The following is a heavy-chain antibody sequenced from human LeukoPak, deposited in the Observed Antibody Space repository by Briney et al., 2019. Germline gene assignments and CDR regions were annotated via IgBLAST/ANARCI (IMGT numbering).Heavy chain of an antibody. D-gene: IGHD2-21*02. Sequence: SGPTLVNPTQTLTLTCTFSGFSLTTRGVGVGWIRQPPGKALEWLALLYWNDEKRYSPSLQSRLTITKDTSKSQVVLTMTNADPVDTATYYCARRRPPSDGDWFDPWGQGTLVTVSS. CDR1: GFSLTTRGVG. V-gene: IGHV2-5*01. CDR2: LYWNDEK. J-gene: IGHJ5*02. CDR3: ARRRPPSDGDWFDP.